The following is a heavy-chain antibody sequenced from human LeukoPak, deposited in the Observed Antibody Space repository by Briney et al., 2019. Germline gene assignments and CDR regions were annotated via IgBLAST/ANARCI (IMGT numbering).Heavy chain of an antibody. Sequence: PSETLSLTCTVSGGSISNDGYYWSWIRQHPGKGLEWIGYIYYSGSTYYNPSLKSRVTISVDTSKNQFSLKLSSVTAADTAVYYCARDPASPYYYCGMDVWGQGTTVTVSS. CDR1: GGSISNDGYY. CDR2: IYYSGST. CDR3: ARDPASPYYYCGMDV. V-gene: IGHV4-31*03. J-gene: IGHJ6*02.